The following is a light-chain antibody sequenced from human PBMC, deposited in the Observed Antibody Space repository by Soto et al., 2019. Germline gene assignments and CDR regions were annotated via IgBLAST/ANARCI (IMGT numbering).Light chain of an antibody. CDR2: DAS. J-gene: IGKJ2*01. CDR1: QSVGSY. CDR3: QQRSNWPPT. V-gene: IGKV3-11*01. Sequence: EIVLTQSPATLSLSPGEGATLSCRASQSVGSYLVWYQQKPGQAPRLLIHDASTRATGIPARFSGSGSGTDFTLTISSLEPEDFAVYYCQQRSNWPPTFGQGTKLEIK.